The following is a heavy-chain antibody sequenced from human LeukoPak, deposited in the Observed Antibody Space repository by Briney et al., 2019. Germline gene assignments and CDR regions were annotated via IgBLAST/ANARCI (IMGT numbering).Heavy chain of an antibody. CDR2: IYPGDSDT. Sequence: GESLKISCKGSGYSFTSYWIGWVRQMPGKGLEWMGIIYPGDSDTRYSPSFQGQVTISADKSTSTAYMELSSLRSEDTAVYYCARGGSGWLKYFDYWGQGTLVTVSS. V-gene: IGHV5-51*01. CDR1: GYSFTSYW. CDR3: ARGGSGWLKYFDY. D-gene: IGHD6-19*01. J-gene: IGHJ4*02.